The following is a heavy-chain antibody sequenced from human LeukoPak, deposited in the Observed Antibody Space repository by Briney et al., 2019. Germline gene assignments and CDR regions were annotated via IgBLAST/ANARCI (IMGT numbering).Heavy chain of an antibody. CDR1: GFTFSSYN. CDR3: ASRSVAVIDGPCESGNHDDY. D-gene: IGHD1-14*01. CDR2: ISSSSSTI. Sequence: GGSLRLSCAASGFTFSSYNMNWVRQAPGKGLEWVSYISSSSSTIYYADSVKGRFTISRDNAKNSLYLQMNSLRDEDTAVYYCASRSVAVIDGPCESGNHDDYWGQGTLVTVSS. V-gene: IGHV3-48*02. J-gene: IGHJ4*02.